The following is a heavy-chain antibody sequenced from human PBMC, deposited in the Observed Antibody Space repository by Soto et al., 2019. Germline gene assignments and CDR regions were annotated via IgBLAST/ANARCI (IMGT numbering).Heavy chain of an antibody. D-gene: IGHD2-15*01. V-gene: IGHV5-51*01. Sequence: PGESLKISCKGSGYSFTSYWIGWVRQMPGKGLEWMGIIYPGDSDTRYSPSFQGQVTISADKSISTAYLQWSSLKASDTAMYYWASPDRDCSGGSCYHDAFAIWGQGTMVTV. J-gene: IGHJ3*02. CDR3: ASPDRDCSGGSCYHDAFAI. CDR2: IYPGDSDT. CDR1: GYSFTSYW.